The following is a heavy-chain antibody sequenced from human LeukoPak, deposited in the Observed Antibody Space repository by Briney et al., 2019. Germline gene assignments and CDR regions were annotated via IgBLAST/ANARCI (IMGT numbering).Heavy chain of an antibody. CDR2: IIPILGIA. V-gene: IGHV1-69*04. Sequence: GSSVKVSCKASGGTFSSYAISWVRQAPGQGLEWMGRIIPILGIANYAQKFQGRVTITTDESTSTAYMELSSLRSEDTAVYYCASWDSSLSPNIIDYWGQGTLVTVSS. CDR1: GGTFSSYA. D-gene: IGHD6-6*01. CDR3: ASWDSSLSPNIIDY. J-gene: IGHJ4*02.